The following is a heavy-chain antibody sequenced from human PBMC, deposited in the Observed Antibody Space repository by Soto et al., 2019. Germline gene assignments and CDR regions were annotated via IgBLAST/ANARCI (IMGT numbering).Heavy chain of an antibody. V-gene: IGHV4-34*01. CDR2: INHSGST. CDR1: GGSFSGYY. J-gene: IGHJ5*02. D-gene: IGHD3-16*01. Sequence: QVQLQQWGAGLLKPSETLSLTCAVYGGSFSGYYWSWIRQPPGKGLEWFGEINHSGSTNYNPSLKSRVTMSVDMSKNQFSLKLSSVTAADTAVYYCASGATWGTGYNWLDPWGQGTLVTVSS. CDR3: ASGATWGTGYNWLDP.